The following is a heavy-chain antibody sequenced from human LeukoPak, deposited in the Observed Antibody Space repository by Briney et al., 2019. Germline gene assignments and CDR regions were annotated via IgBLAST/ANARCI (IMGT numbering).Heavy chain of an antibody. CDR1: GFTFSSYE. J-gene: IGHJ4*02. V-gene: IGHV3-48*03. D-gene: IGHD2-21*02. CDR3: ARVYSGDCLDY. Sequence: GGSLRLSCAASGFTFSSYEMNGVRQAPGKGLEWVSYISSSGSTIYYADSVKGRFTISRDNAKNSLYLQMNSLRAEDTAVYYCARVYSGDCLDYWGQGTLVTVSS. CDR2: ISSSGSTI.